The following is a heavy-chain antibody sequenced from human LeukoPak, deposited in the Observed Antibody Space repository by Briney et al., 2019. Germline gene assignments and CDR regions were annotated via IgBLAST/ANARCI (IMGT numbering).Heavy chain of an antibody. J-gene: IGHJ5*02. CDR1: GYTLTELS. CDR2: FDPEDGET. D-gene: IGHD5-12*01. V-gene: IGHV1-24*01. CDR3: ATFMRWLRRGWFDP. Sequence: ASVKVSCTVSGYTLTELSMHWVRQAPGKGLEWMGGFDPEDGETIYAQRFQGRVTMTEDTSTDTAYMELSSLRSEDTAVYYCATFMRWLRRGWFDPWGQGTLVTVSS.